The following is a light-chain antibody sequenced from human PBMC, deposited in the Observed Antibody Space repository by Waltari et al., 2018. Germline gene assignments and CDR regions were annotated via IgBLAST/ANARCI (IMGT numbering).Light chain of an antibody. CDR1: SGSIASNY. J-gene: IGLJ3*02. Sequence: NFMLTQPHSVSESPGKTVTISCTRSSGSIASNYVQWYQQRPGRAPTTVIYEDNQAPAGVPERFSGSIDSSSNSASLTISGLKTEDEADYYCQSYDSSNHGVFGGGTKLTVL. CDR2: EDN. CDR3: QSYDSSNHGV. V-gene: IGLV6-57*03.